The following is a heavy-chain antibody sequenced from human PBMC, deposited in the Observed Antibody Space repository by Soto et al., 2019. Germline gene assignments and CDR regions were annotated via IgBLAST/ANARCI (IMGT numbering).Heavy chain of an antibody. J-gene: IGHJ6*02. CDR1: GGTFSSYA. CDR3: ASGPALGSSTFPYYGMDV. Sequence: QVQLVQSGAEVKKPGSSVMVSCKASGGTFSSYAISWVRQAPGQGLEWMGGIIPIFGTANYAQKFQGRVTITADESTSTAYMELSSLRSEDTAVYYCASGPALGSSTFPYYGMDVWGQGTTVTVSS. V-gene: IGHV1-69*01. CDR2: IIPIFGTA. D-gene: IGHD2-2*01.